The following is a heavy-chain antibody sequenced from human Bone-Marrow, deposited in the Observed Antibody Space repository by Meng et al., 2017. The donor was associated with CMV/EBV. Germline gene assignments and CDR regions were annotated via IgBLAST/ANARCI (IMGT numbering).Heavy chain of an antibody. CDR1: GFTFSSYA. CDR3: ARDDDCSSTSCDRDYYYYGMDV. V-gene: IGHV3-30-3*01. CDR2: ISYDGSNK. J-gene: IGHJ6*02. Sequence: GGSLRLSCAASGFTFSSYAMHWVRQAPGKGLEWVAVISYDGSNKYYADSVKGRFTISRDNSKNTLYLQMNSLRAEDTAVYYCARDDDCSSTSCDRDYYYYGMDVWGQGPTVTVSS. D-gene: IGHD2-2*01.